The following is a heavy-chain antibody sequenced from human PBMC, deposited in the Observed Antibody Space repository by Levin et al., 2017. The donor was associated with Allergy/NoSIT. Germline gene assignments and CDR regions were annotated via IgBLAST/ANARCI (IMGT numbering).Heavy chain of an antibody. CDR3: VKEDYCGGDSCAGDY. CDR2: IRRDGGST. J-gene: IGHJ4*02. V-gene: IGHV3-64D*06. CDR1: GFSFSRYA. Sequence: LPGGSLRLSCSASGFSFSRYAMHWVRQAPGKGLDYVSEIRRDGGSTYYADSVKGRFTISRDNSKNTLYLQMSSLRPEDTAVYYCVKEDYCGGDSCAGDYWGQGTLVTVSS. D-gene: IGHD2-21*01.